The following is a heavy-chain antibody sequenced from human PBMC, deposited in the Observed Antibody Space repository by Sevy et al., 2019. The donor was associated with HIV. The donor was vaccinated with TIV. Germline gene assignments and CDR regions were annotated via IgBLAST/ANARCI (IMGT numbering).Heavy chain of an antibody. Sequence: GGSLRLSCAASGLIFSHYGMHWVRQAPGKGLEWVAFISFDGSNKYYVDSVEGRFTISRDNSKNTLYLQMNSLRTEDTALYYCAKNTAAAGTGGFDYWGQGTLVTVSS. CDR3: AKNTAAAGTGGFDY. CDR1: GLIFSHYG. CDR2: ISFDGSNK. V-gene: IGHV3-30*02. J-gene: IGHJ4*02. D-gene: IGHD6-13*01.